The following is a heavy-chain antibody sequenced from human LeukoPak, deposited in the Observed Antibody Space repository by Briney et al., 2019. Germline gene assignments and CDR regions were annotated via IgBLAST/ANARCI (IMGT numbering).Heavy chain of an antibody. CDR3: ARDPSDFWSGYYVHDAFDI. V-gene: IGHV1-18*01. J-gene: IGHJ3*02. D-gene: IGHD3-3*01. Sequence: ASVKVSCKASGYTFTSYGISWVRQAPGQGLEWMGWISAYNGNTNYAQELQGRVTMTTDTSTSTAYMELRSLRSDDTAVYYCARDPSDFWSGYYVHDAFDIWGQGTMVTVSS. CDR2: ISAYNGNT. CDR1: GYTFTSYG.